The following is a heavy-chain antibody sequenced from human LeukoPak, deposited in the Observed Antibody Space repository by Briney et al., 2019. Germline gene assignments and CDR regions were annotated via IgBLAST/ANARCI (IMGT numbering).Heavy chain of an antibody. Sequence: SETLSLTCTVSGGSISSGDYYWSWIRQPPGKGLEWIGYIYYSGSTYYNPSLKSRVTISVDTSKNQFSLKLSSVTAADTAVYYCARVEVATTIFGYWGQGTLVTVSS. V-gene: IGHV4-30-4*01. CDR2: IYYSGST. D-gene: IGHD5-12*01. J-gene: IGHJ4*02. CDR3: ARVEVATTIFGY. CDR1: GGSISSGDYY.